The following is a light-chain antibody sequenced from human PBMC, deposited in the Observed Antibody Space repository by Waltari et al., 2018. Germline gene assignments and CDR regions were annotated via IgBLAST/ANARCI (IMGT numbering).Light chain of an antibody. CDR2: NAS. J-gene: IGKJ4*01. CDR3: QQRSNWPLT. CDR1: QSVSSY. Sequence: EIVLTQSPATLSLSPGERATLSCRASQSVSSYLAWYQQKPGQAPRLLIYNASNRATGNPARFRGRGSGXXXXXXXXXLEPEDFAVYYCQQRSNWPLTFGGGTKVEIK. V-gene: IGKV3-11*01.